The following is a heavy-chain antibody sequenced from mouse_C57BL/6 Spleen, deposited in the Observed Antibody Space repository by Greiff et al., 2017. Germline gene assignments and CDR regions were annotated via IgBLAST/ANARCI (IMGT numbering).Heavy chain of an antibody. CDR2: IYPGDGDT. J-gene: IGHJ1*03. CDR3: ARSENSRYFDV. CDR1: GYAFSSSW. V-gene: IGHV1-82*01. Sequence: LVESGPELVKPGASVKISCKASGYAFSSSWMNWVKQRPGKGLEWIGRIYPGDGDTNYNGKFKGKATLTADKSSSTAYMQLSSLTSEDSAVYFCARSENSRYFDVWGTGTTVTVSS.